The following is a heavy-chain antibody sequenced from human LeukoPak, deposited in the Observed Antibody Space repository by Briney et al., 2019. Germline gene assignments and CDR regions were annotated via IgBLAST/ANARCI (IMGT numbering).Heavy chain of an antibody. Sequence: GGCLRLSCAASGFTFSTYGMSWVRQAPRKGLGWVSAISGSAGGTYYADSVKGRFTISRDNSKNTLYLQMNSLRAEDPAVYYCAKDSPPYYYDSSGYPDWGQGTLVTVSS. J-gene: IGHJ4*02. CDR3: AKDSPPYYYDSSGYPD. CDR1: GFTFSTYG. D-gene: IGHD3-22*01. CDR2: ISGSAGGT. V-gene: IGHV3-23*01.